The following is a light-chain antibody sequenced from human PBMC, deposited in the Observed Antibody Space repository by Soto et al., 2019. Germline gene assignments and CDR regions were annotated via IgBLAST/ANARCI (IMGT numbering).Light chain of an antibody. J-gene: IGKJ4*01. V-gene: IGKV3-20*01. CDR2: GAS. CDR3: QQYGSSPRA. CDR1: QSVSSSY. Sequence: EIVLTQSPGTLSLSPGERATLSCRASQSVSSSYLAWYQQKPGQAPRLLIYGASSRATGIPDRFSGSGSGTDFTLTISRLEPEDFAVYYCQQYGSSPRAFGGGTKVVIK.